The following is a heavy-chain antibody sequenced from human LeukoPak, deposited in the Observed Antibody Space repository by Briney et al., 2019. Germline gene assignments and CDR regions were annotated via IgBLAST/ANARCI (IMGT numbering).Heavy chain of an antibody. Sequence: SVKVSCKASGYTFAGCYMHWVRQAPGQRLEWIGWINPNSGGTNYAQKFQGRVNMTTDTSTNTAYMELGSLLSHDTAVYYCARYRLSDSPINWFDPWGQGTLVTVSS. CDR3: ARYRLSDSPINWFDP. CDR1: GYTFAGCY. D-gene: IGHD3-22*01. V-gene: IGHV1-2*02. J-gene: IGHJ5*02. CDR2: INPNSGGT.